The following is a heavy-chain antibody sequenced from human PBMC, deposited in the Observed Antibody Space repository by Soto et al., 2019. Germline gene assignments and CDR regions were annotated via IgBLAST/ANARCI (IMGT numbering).Heavy chain of an antibody. V-gene: IGHV1-3*01. CDR3: AREPRLLWFGEYPDSNCFAP. J-gene: IGHJ5*02. D-gene: IGHD3-10*01. Sequence: QVQLVQSGAEVKKPGASVKVSCKASGYTFTSYAMHWVRQAPGQRLEWMGWINAGNGNTKYSQKFHGSVTITRDTSASTTYMELSSLSSEDTAVYYCAREPRLLWFGEYPDSNCFAPWGQGTLVTVSS. CDR1: GYTFTSYA. CDR2: INAGNGNT.